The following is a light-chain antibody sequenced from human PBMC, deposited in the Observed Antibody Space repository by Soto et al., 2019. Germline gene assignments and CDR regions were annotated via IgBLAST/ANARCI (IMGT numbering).Light chain of an antibody. J-gene: IGLJ3*02. Sequence: QSVLTQPASVSGSPGQSITISCTGTSGDVGGYNYVSWYQQHPGKAPKLMIYEVSKRPSGVPDRFSGSKSGNTASLTVSGLQAEVEADYYCSSYAGSNNLVFGGGTKL. CDR3: SSYAGSNNLV. V-gene: IGLV2-8*01. CDR1: SGDVGGYNY. CDR2: EVS.